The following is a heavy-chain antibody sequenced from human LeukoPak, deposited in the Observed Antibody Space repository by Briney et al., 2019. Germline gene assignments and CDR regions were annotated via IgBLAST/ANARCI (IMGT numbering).Heavy chain of an antibody. CDR3: ARDSGNYLDAFDI. Sequence: GGSLRLSCAASGFTFSRHSINWVRQAPGKGLEWVSSISSSSSYIYYADSVKGRFTISRDNAKNSLYLQMDSLRAEDTAVYYCARDSGNYLDAFDIWGQGTMVTVSS. V-gene: IGHV3-21*01. D-gene: IGHD1-7*01. CDR1: GFTFSRHS. J-gene: IGHJ3*02. CDR2: ISSSSSYI.